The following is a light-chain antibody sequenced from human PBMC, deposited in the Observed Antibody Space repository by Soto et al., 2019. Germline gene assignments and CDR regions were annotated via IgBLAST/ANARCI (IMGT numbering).Light chain of an antibody. CDR2: EVN. CDR1: SSDIGAYDS. CDR3: SYYTSVSALHV. J-gene: IGLJ1*01. Sequence: QSALTQPASVSGSLGQSITISCSGTSSDIGAYDSVSWYQQHPGRAPKLIIFEVNNWPSGVSSRFSGSKSGNTASLTISGLQAEDEADYYCSYYTSVSALHVFGTGTKVTVL. V-gene: IGLV2-14*01.